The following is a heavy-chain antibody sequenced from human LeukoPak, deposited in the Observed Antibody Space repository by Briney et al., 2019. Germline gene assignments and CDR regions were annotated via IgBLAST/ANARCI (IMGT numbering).Heavy chain of an antibody. Sequence: GASVKVSCKASGYTFTSYDINWVRQATGQGLEWMGWMNPNSGNTGYAQKFQGRVTMTRNTSISTAYMELSSLRSEDTAVYYCARVDSSSVYYYYYYMDVWGKGTTVTVSS. CDR1: GYTFTSYD. CDR2: MNPNSGNT. D-gene: IGHD6-6*01. J-gene: IGHJ6*03. CDR3: ARVDSSSVYYYYYYMDV. V-gene: IGHV1-8*01.